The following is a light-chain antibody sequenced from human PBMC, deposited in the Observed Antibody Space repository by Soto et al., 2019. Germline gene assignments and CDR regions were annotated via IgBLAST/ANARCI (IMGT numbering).Light chain of an antibody. CDR3: QQRSNWPPIT. J-gene: IGKJ5*01. Sequence: EIVLTQSPATLSLSPGERATLSCRASQSVSSYLAWYQQKPGQAPRLLIYDASNRATGIPARFSGSGSGTDFTLTISSLEPEDFAVYYCQQRSNWPPITFGQGTGLEMK. V-gene: IGKV3-11*01. CDR1: QSVSSY. CDR2: DAS.